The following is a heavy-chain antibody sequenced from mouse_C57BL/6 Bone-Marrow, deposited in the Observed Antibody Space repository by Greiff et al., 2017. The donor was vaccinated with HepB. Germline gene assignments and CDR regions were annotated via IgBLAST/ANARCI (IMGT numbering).Heavy chain of an antibody. CDR1: GYTFTSYW. J-gene: IGHJ1*03. Sequence: QVQLQQPGAELVRPGSSVKLSCKASGYTFTSYWMDWVKQRPGQGLEWIGNIYPSDSETHYNQKFKDKATLTVDKSSSTAYMQLSSLTSEDSAVYYCARGDYGSSYGYFDVWGTGTTVTVSS. D-gene: IGHD1-1*01. CDR3: ARGDYGSSYGYFDV. CDR2: IYPSDSET. V-gene: IGHV1-61*01.